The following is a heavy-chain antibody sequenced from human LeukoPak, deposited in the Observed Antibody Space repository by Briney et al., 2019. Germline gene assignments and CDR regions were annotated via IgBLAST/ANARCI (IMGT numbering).Heavy chain of an antibody. V-gene: IGHV3-21*01. J-gene: IGHJ3*02. Sequence: GGSLRLSCAASGFTFSSYSMNWVRQAPGKGLEWVSSISSSSGYIYYADSVKGRFTISRVNAKNSLYLQMNSLRAEDTAVYYCARDGTTYYYDSSGYSAFDIWGQGTMVTVSS. D-gene: IGHD3-22*01. CDR2: ISSSSGYI. CDR3: ARDGTTYYYDSSGYSAFDI. CDR1: GFTFSSYS.